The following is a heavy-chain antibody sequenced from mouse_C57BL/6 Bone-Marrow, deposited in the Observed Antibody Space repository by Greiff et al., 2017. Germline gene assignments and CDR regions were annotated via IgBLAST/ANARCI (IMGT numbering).Heavy chain of an antibody. Sequence: VKLMESGPELVKPGASVKISCKASGYTFTDYYINWVKQRPGQGLEWIGWFFPGSGSTYYNEKFKGKAPLTVDKSSSTAYMLHSSLTSEDSAVYFCARFAITIIATWYFDVWGTGTTVTVSS. CDR2: FFPGSGST. D-gene: IGHD1-1*01. CDR3: ARFAITIIATWYFDV. V-gene: IGHV1-75*01. CDR1: GYTFTDYY. J-gene: IGHJ1*03.